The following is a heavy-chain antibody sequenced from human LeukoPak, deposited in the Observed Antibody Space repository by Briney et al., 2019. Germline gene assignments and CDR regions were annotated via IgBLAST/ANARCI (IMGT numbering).Heavy chain of an antibody. V-gene: IGHV4-31*03. D-gene: IGHD3-10*02. J-gene: IGHJ4*02. CDR2: IYYSGST. CDR1: GGSISSGGYY. CDR3: ARSMFLLTPFDY. Sequence: SQTLSLTCTVSGGSISSGGYYWSWIRQHPGKGLEWIGYIYYSGSTYCNPSLKSRVTISVDTSKNQFSLKLSSVTAADTAVYYCARSMFLLTPFDYWGQGTLVTVPS.